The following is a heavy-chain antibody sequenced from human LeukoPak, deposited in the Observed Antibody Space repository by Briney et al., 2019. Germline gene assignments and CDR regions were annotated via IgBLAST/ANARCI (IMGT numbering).Heavy chain of an antibody. Sequence: ASVKVSCKASGYTFTSYYMHWVRQAPGQGLEWMGIINPSGGSTSYAQNFQGRVTITRDSSANIVYMELSSLTSEDTAVYYCARGIWSATRVDYYLDNWGQGTLVTVSS. CDR2: INPSGGST. CDR1: GYTFTSYY. D-gene: IGHD5-24*01. J-gene: IGHJ4*02. CDR3: ARGIWSATRVDYYLDN. V-gene: IGHV1-46*01.